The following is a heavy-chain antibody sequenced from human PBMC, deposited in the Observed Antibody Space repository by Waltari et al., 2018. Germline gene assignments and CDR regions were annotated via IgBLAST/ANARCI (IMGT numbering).Heavy chain of an antibody. CDR1: GYTFLDYY. Sequence: QVPLVQSGAEVTKPGASVTVSCKPSGYTFLDYYLHWVRQAPGQGLEWVGRITPNSGATNYAQNLQDRVTLTRDTSTSTAYMELISLRSDDTAIYYCARDNHAYTTDYWGQGTLVTVSS. V-gene: IGHV1-2*06. CDR2: ITPNSGAT. CDR3: ARDNHAYTTDY. J-gene: IGHJ4*02. D-gene: IGHD4-4*01.